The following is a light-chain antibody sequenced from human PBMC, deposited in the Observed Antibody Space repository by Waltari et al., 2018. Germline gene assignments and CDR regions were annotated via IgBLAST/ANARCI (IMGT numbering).Light chain of an antibody. V-gene: IGKV4-1*01. J-gene: IGKJ5*01. CDR3: HHYYIPPLT. CDR2: WAS. CDR1: QSPLSSFTSKTY. Sequence: DIVLTQSPDSLAVSLGERATINCKSSQSPLSSFTSKTYIAWYQQKPGQPPKLLINWASARGSGVPERFSGSGSETDFTLTISSLQAEDVAVYYCHHYYIPPLTFGQGTRLEIK.